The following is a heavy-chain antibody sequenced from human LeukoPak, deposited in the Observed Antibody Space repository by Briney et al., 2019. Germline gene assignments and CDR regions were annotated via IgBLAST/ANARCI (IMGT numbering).Heavy chain of an antibody. CDR3: AKYYFSDVPRPSDY. Sequence: GGSLRLSCAASGFTFSSYAMSWVRQAPGKGLEWVSAISSDRRSTYHADSVKGRFTISRDNSRNTLYLQMNSLRAEDTAVYHCAKYYFSDVPRPSDYWGQGTLVTVSS. J-gene: IGHJ4*02. D-gene: IGHD3-10*01. V-gene: IGHV3-23*01. CDR1: GFTFSSYA. CDR2: ISSDRRST.